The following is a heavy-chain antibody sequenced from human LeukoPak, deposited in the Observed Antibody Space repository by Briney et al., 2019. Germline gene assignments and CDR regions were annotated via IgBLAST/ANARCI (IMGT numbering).Heavy chain of an antibody. CDR1: GGSFSRYY. J-gene: IGHJ4*02. V-gene: IGHV4-34*01. CDR2: INHSGST. CDR3: ARVGRINTMVRGVKRGNFDY. D-gene: IGHD3-10*01. Sequence: PSETLSLTCAVYGGSFSRYYWSWIRQPPGKGLERIGEINHSGSTNYNPSLKTRVTISVDTSKNQFALKLSSVTAADTAVYYCARVGRINTMVRGVKRGNFDYWGQGTLVTVSS.